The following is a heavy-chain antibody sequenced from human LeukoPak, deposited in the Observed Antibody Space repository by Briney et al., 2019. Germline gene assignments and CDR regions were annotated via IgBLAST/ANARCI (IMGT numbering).Heavy chain of an antibody. V-gene: IGHV4-34*01. D-gene: IGHD3-10*01. J-gene: IGHJ3*02. Sequence: SETLSLTCAVYGGSFSGYYWSWIRQPPGKGLEWIGEINHSGSTNYNPSLKSRVTISVDTSKNQFSLKLSSVTAADTAVYYCARGLITMRAFDIWGQGTMVTVSS. CDR1: GGSFSGYY. CDR2: INHSGST. CDR3: ARGLITMRAFDI.